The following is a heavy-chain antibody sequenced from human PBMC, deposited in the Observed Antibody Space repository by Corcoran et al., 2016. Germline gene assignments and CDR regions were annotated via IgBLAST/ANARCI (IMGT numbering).Heavy chain of an antibody. CDR2: MHPKSGNT. V-gene: IGHV1-8*01. CDR3: ARGTFLAAAGSYYFDY. CDR1: GYTFTSYD. Sequence: QVQLVQSGAEVKKPGASVKVSCKASGYTFTSYDINWVRQATGQGLEWMGWMHPKSGNTGYAQKFQGRVTMTRRTSISTAYMELSSLRSEDTAVYYCARGTFLAAAGSYYFDYWGQGTLVTVSS. J-gene: IGHJ4*02. D-gene: IGHD6-13*01.